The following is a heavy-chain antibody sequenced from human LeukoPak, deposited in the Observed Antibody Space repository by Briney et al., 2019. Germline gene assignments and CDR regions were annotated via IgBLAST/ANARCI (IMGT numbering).Heavy chain of an antibody. V-gene: IGHV4-34*01. J-gene: IGHJ4*02. CDR1: GGSFSGYY. CDR3: ARGRGYSYGHPYFDY. CDR2: INHSGST. Sequence: SETLSLTCAVYGGSFSGYYWSWIRQPPGKGREWIGEINHSGSTNYNPSLKSRVTISVDTSKNQFSLKLSSVTAADTAVYYCARGRGYSYGHPYFDYWGQGTLVTVSS. D-gene: IGHD5-18*01.